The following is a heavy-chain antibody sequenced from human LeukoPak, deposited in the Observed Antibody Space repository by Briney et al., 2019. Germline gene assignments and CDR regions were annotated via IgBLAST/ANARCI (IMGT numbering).Heavy chain of an antibody. J-gene: IGHJ4*02. CDR3: ARDESGYDFWGGYYSPFDY. D-gene: IGHD3-3*01. CDR1: GYTFTSYY. V-gene: IGHV1-46*01. CDR2: INPSGGST. Sequence: GASVKVSCKASGYTFTSYYMHWVRQAPGQGLEWMGIINPSGGSTSYAQKFQGRVTMTRDTSTSTVYMELSSLRSEDTAVYYCARDESGYDFWGGYYSPFDYWGRGTLVTVSS.